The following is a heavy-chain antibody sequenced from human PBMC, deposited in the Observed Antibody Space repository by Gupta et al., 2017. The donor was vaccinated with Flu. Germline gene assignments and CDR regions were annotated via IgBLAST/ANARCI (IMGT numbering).Heavy chain of an antibody. Sequence: WVRQAPGKGPEWLTFITYNGDREFYADSVKGRFTISRDDSEKTVSLQMSSLKTGDTAVYYCGMVRHTYCTEDCHLTYGMDVWGQGTTVTVSS. D-gene: IGHD2-21*01. J-gene: IGHJ6*02. CDR2: ITYNGDRE. CDR3: GMVRHTYCTEDCHLTYGMDV. V-gene: IGHV3-30*03.